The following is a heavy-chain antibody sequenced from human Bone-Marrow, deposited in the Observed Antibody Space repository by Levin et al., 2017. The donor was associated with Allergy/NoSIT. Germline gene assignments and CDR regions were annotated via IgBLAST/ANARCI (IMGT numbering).Heavy chain of an antibody. CDR1: GFTFSKYS. Sequence: GGSLRLSCAASGFTFSKYSMSWVRQAPGQGLEWVSYISSGSVSIYYGGSVKGRFTISRDNAKNSLSLQMNSLRGDDTAVYYCARGSAGISAFDIWGQGTVVTVSS. D-gene: IGHD2/OR15-2a*01. J-gene: IGHJ3*02. CDR3: ARGSAGISAFDI. CDR2: ISSGSVSI. V-gene: IGHV3-48*01.